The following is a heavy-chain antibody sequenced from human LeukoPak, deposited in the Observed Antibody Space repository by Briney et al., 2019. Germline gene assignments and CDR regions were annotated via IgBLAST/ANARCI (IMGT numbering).Heavy chain of an antibody. Sequence: PGRSLRLSCAASGFTFSSYAMHWVRQAPGKGLEWVAIISYDGSNKYYADSVKGRFTISRDNSKNTLCLQMNSLRAEDTAVYYCAREVLYYYDTYGYSYWGQGTLVIVSS. D-gene: IGHD3-22*01. V-gene: IGHV3-30-3*01. J-gene: IGHJ4*02. CDR2: ISYDGSNK. CDR3: AREVLYYYDTYGYSY. CDR1: GFTFSSYA.